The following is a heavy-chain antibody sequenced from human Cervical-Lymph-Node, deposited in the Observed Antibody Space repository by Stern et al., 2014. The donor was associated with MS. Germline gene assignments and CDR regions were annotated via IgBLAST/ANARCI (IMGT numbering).Heavy chain of an antibody. CDR2: ISAYTGKT. CDR3: ARDAALFGRNPLDY. J-gene: IGHJ4*02. Sequence: QVQLVESGAEVKKPGASVKVSCKASGYTFTSYGIRWVRQAPGKGLEWMGWISAYTGKTNYAPKLQGRVTMTTDTSTSTAYMELRSLRSDDTAVYYCARDAALFGRNPLDYWGQGTLLTVSS. CDR1: GYTFTSYG. V-gene: IGHV1-18*01. D-gene: IGHD3/OR15-3a*01.